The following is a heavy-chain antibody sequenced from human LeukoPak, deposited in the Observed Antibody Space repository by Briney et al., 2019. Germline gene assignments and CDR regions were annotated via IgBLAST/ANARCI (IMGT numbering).Heavy chain of an antibody. V-gene: IGHV3-7*01. CDR1: GFTFSNYW. CDR3: AREDWGYDY. CDR2: IKEDGSEK. D-gene: IGHD3-16*01. Sequence: GGSLRLSCAASGFTFSNYWMSWVRQAPGKGLEWVANIKEDGSEKVYVDSVKGRFTISRDNAKNSLYLQMNSLRDDDTAVYYCAREDWGYDYWGQGTLVTVSS. J-gene: IGHJ4*02.